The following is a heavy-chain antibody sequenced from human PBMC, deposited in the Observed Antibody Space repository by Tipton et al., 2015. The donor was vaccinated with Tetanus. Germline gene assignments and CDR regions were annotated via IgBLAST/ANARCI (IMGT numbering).Heavy chain of an antibody. D-gene: IGHD2-2*01. J-gene: IGHJ4*02. Sequence: SLRLSCAASGFTFRTYGMSWVRQAPGKGLEWVSSLSGSEKDPYNKDSVKGRFTVSRDDSKNTLYLQLSSLRVEDTAVYYCVKHLIPGRAYFDSRGLGTLVTVSS. CDR1: GFTFRTYG. CDR2: LSGSEKDP. CDR3: VKHLIPGRAYFDS. V-gene: IGHV3-23*01.